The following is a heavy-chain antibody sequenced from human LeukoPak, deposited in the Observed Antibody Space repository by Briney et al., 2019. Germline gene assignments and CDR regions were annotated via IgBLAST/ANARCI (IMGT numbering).Heavy chain of an antibody. V-gene: IGHV4-31*03. CDR1: GGSISSGGYY. D-gene: IGHD6-6*01. Sequence: PSQTLSLTCTVSGGSISSGGYYWSWIRQHPGKGREWIGYIYYSGSTYYNPSLKSRVTISVDTSKNQFSLRLSSVTAADTAVYYCARATGGEYSSSSLFDYWGQGTLVTVSS. CDR2: IYYSGST. J-gene: IGHJ4*02. CDR3: ARATGGEYSSSSLFDY.